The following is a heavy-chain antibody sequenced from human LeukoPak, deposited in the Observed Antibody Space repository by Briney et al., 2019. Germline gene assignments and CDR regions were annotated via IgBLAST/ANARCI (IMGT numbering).Heavy chain of an antibody. D-gene: IGHD2/OR15-2a*01. CDR3: AREIEEYYYYYYGMDV. Sequence: GGSLRLSCAASGFTFSSYGIHWVRQAPGKGLEWVAVIWYDGSNENYADSVKGRFTISRDNSKNTLYLQMNSLRDEDTAVYYCAREIEEYYYYYYGMDVWGQGTTVTVSS. CDR2: IWYDGSNE. V-gene: IGHV3-33*01. J-gene: IGHJ6*02. CDR1: GFTFSSYG.